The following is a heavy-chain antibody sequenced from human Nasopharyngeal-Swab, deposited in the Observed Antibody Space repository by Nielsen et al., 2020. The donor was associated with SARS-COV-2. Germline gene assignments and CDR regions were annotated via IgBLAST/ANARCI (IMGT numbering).Heavy chain of an antibody. J-gene: IGHJ6*02. D-gene: IGHD6-19*01. V-gene: IGHV3-11*05. CDR2: ISSSSSYT. Sequence: WIRQPPGKGLEWVSYISSSSSYTNYADSVKGRFTISRDNAKNSLYLQMNSLRAEDTALYYCAKGRSGWSYYGMDVWGQGTTVTVSS. CDR3: AKGRSGWSYYGMDV.